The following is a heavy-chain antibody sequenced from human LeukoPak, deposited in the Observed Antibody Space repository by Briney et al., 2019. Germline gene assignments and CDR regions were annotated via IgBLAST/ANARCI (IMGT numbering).Heavy chain of an antibody. J-gene: IGHJ5*02. Sequence: SETLSFTCAVYGGSISGYFWSWIRQPPGKGLEWIGEINHSGRTNYNPSLKSRVTVSVDTSKNQFSLKLSSVTAADTAVYYCAREGLNMVRGVIPKEAWGWFDPWGQGTLVTVSS. CDR3: AREGLNMVRGVIPKEAWGWFDP. CDR1: GGSISGYF. CDR2: INHSGRT. V-gene: IGHV4-34*01. D-gene: IGHD3-10*01.